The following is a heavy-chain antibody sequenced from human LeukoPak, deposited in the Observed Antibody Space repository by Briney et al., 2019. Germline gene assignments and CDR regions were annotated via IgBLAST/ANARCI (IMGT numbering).Heavy chain of an antibody. CDR1: GFTFSSYA. D-gene: IGHD3-9*01. Sequence: GGSLRLSCAASGFTFSSYAMSWVRQAPGKGLEWVSAISSGGGSTYYADSVKGRFTISRDNSKNTLYLQMNSLRAEDTAVYYCAKWGRYFDWLGVYFDYWGQGTLVTVSS. CDR2: ISSGGGST. V-gene: IGHV3-23*01. J-gene: IGHJ4*02. CDR3: AKWGRYFDWLGVYFDY.